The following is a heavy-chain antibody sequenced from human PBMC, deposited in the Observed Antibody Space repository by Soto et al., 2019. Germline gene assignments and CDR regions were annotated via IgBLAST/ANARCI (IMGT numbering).Heavy chain of an antibody. V-gene: IGHV3-30*18. Sequence: PGGSLRLSCAASGFTFSGYGMHWVRQAPGKGLEWVAVISYDGSNKYYADSVKGRFTISRDNSKNTLYLQMNSLRAEDTAVYYCAKDLGYSSSWSNLQPDGWFYGMDVWGQGTTVTVSS. CDR1: GFTFSGYG. CDR2: ISYDGSNK. J-gene: IGHJ6*02. D-gene: IGHD6-13*01. CDR3: AKDLGYSSSWSNLQPDGWFYGMDV.